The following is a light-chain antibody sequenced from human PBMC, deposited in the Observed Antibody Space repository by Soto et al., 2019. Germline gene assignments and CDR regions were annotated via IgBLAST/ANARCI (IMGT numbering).Light chain of an antibody. J-gene: IGKJ4*01. V-gene: IGKV1-12*01. Sequence: DIQVTQSPSSVSASVGDRVTITCRASQGLVSWLAWYQQKPGKAPKLLIYAASSLQSGVPSRFSGSGSGTDFTLTISSLQPEDFATYYCQQTSSFPLPVGGGTKVEIK. CDR2: AAS. CDR3: QQTSSFPLP. CDR1: QGLVSW.